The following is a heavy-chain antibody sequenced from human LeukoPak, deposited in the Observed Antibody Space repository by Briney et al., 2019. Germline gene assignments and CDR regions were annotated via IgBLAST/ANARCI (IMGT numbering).Heavy chain of an antibody. V-gene: IGHV3-48*03. D-gene: IGHD3-22*01. CDR3: ARDSKWRKEVVVIPYYYYYGMDV. Sequence: PGGSLRLSCAASGFTFSSYEMNWARQAPGKGLEWVSYISSSGSTIYYADSVKGRFTISRDNAKNSLYLQMNSLRAEDTAVYYCARDSKWRKEVVVIPYYYYYGMDVWGQGTTVTVSS. J-gene: IGHJ6*02. CDR1: GFTFSSYE. CDR2: ISSSGSTI.